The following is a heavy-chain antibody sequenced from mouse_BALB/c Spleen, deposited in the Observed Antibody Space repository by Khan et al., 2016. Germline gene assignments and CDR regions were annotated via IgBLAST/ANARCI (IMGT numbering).Heavy chain of an antibody. D-gene: IGHD1-1*01. J-gene: IGHJ2*01. V-gene: IGHV5-6-3*01. Sequence: EVELVESGGGLVQPGGSLKLSCAASGFTFSSYGMSWVRQTPDKRLELVATINNNGGSTYYPDNVKGRFTISRDNAKNTLYLQMSGLKSEDTAMYLSARVYNYGSPYVDYWGQGTPLTVSS. CDR1: GFTFSSYG. CDR2: INNNGGST. CDR3: ARVYNYGSPYVDY.